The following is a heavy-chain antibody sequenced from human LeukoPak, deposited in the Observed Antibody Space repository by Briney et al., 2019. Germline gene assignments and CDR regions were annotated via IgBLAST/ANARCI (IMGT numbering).Heavy chain of an antibody. CDR2: INHSGTT. Sequence: PSETLSLTCTVSGGSISSYYWSWIRQPAGKGLEWIGEINHSGTTNYNPSLKSRVTISVDTSKNQFSLKLSSVTAADTAVCYCARGPLAAAGTLTYYYYGMDVWGQGTTVTVSS. D-gene: IGHD6-13*01. J-gene: IGHJ6*02. CDR3: ARGPLAAAGTLTYYYYGMDV. CDR1: GGSISSYY. V-gene: IGHV4-34*01.